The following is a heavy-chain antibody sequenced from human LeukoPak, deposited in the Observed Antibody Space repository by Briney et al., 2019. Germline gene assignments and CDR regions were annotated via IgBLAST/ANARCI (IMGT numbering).Heavy chain of an antibody. CDR3: ARGYYYGSGSPLSFDY. V-gene: IGHV3-53*01. CDR1: GFTVSSNY. CDR2: IYSGGST. Sequence: PGGSLRLSCAASGFTVSSNYMSWVRQAPGKGLEWVSVIYSGGSTYYADSVKGRFTISRDNSKSTLCLQMNSLRAEDTAVYYCARGYYYGSGSPLSFDYWGQGTLVTVSS. D-gene: IGHD3-10*01. J-gene: IGHJ4*02.